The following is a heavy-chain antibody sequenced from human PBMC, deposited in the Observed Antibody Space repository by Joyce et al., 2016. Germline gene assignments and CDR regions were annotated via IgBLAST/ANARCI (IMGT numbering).Heavy chain of an antibody. CDR2: SRNRADST. V-gene: IGHV3-72*01. CDR3: ARSTWNSGFDY. D-gene: IGHD1-1*01. CDR1: GFTFSDHF. J-gene: IGHJ4*02. Sequence: EVQLVESGGGLVQPGGSLRFSCDGSGFTFSDHFIDWVHQAPGKGSEWVDRSRNRADSTEYAASVKGRFTISRDEPKNTLYLQMNRLEIEDTAVYFCARSTWNSGFDYWGQGTLVTVSS.